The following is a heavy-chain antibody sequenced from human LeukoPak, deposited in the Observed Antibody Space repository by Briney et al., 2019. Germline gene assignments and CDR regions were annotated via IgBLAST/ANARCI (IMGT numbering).Heavy chain of an antibody. J-gene: IGHJ4*02. CDR2: INPNSGGT. CDR3: ARALYNWNDVGYDY. D-gene: IGHD1-1*01. V-gene: IGHV1-2*02. CDR1: GYTFTAYY. Sequence: ASVKVSCKASGYTFTAYYIHWVRQAPGQGLEWMGWINPNSGGTNYAQKFQGRVTMTRDTSISSSYMELYSLTSDDAAVYYCARALYNWNDVGYDYWGQGTLVTVPS.